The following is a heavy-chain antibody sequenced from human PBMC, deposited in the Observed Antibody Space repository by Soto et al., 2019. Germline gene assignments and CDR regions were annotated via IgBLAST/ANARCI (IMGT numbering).Heavy chain of an antibody. CDR1: GFTFSSYA. CDR3: AKGSGSYYYYYGMDV. Sequence: GGSLRLSCAASGFTFSSYAMSWVRQAPGKGLEWVSAISGSGGSTYYADSVKGRFTISKDNSKNTLYLQMNSLRAEDTTVYYCAKGSGSYYYYYGMDVWGQGTTVTVSS. D-gene: IGHD1-26*01. J-gene: IGHJ6*02. V-gene: IGHV3-23*01. CDR2: ISGSGGST.